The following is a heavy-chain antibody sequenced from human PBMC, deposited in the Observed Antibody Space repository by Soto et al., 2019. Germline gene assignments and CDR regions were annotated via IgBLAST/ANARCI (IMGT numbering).Heavy chain of an antibody. V-gene: IGHV4-38-2*01. CDR1: GHSISSGYY. D-gene: IGHD4-17*01. Sequence: PSETLSLTCAVSGHSISSGYYWGWLRQPPGKGLEWIGSIYYSGSTYYNPSLESRVTVSVDTSKNQFSLKLSSVTAADTAVYYCARPNKDYGDYGWYYFDPWGQGTLVTVSS. J-gene: IGHJ4*02. CDR2: IYYSGST. CDR3: ARPNKDYGDYGWYYFDP.